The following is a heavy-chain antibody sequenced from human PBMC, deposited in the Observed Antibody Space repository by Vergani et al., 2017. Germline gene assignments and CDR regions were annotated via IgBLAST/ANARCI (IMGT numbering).Heavy chain of an antibody. CDR3: AREAFFPDPFNWFDP. CDR1: GCSISSGSYY. D-gene: IGHD3-3*02. CDR2: IYTSGST. Sequence: QVQLQESGPGLVKPSQTLSLTCTVSGCSISSGSYYWSWIRQPAGKGLEWIGHIYTSGSTNYNPSLKSRVTISVDTSKNQFSLKLSSVTAADTAVYYCAREAFFPDPFNWFDPWGQGTLVTVSS. J-gene: IGHJ5*02. V-gene: IGHV4-61*02.